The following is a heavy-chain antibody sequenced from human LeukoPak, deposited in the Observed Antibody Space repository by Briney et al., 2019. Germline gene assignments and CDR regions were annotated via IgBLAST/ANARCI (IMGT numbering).Heavy chain of an antibody. CDR1: GGSISSSNYY. Sequence: TPSETLSLTCTVSGGSISSSNYYSGWIHQPPGKGLEWIGSISYSGTTYYNPSLKSRVTIFVDTSKNQFSLKLSSVTAADTAVYYCASKQWVYYYMDVWGKGTTVTVSS. D-gene: IGHD1-26*01. V-gene: IGHV4-39*01. CDR3: ASKQWVYYYMDV. CDR2: ISYSGTT. J-gene: IGHJ6*03.